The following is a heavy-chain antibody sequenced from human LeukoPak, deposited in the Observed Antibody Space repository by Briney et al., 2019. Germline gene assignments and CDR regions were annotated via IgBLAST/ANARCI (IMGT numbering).Heavy chain of an antibody. CDR3: ATGGNSGFIDY. CDR1: GGSFSGYY. J-gene: IGHJ4*02. Sequence: SETLSLTCAVYGGSFSGYYWSWIRQPPGKGLEWIGEINHSGSTNYNPSLKSRVTISVDTSKNQFSLKLSSVTAADTAVYYCATGGNSGFIDYWGQGTLSPSPQ. V-gene: IGHV4-34*01. D-gene: IGHD2-21*02. CDR2: INHSGST.